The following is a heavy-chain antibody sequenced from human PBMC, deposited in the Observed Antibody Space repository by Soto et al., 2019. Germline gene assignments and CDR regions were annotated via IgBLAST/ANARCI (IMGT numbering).Heavy chain of an antibody. Sequence: ASVKVSCKASGGTFSSYAISWVRQAPGQGLEWMGGIIPIFGTANYAQKFQGRVTITADESTSTAYMELSSLRSEDTAVYYCARFNYYGMDVCGKGTTVPVSS. V-gene: IGHV1-69*13. CDR3: ARFNYYGMDV. CDR2: IIPIFGTA. J-gene: IGHJ6*04. CDR1: GGTFSSYA.